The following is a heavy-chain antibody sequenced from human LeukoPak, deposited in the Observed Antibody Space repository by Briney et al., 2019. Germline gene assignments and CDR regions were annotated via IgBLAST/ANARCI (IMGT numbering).Heavy chain of an antibody. V-gene: IGHV4-61*02. Sequence: PSQTLSLTCTVSGGSISSGSYYWSWIRQPAGKGLEWIGRIYTSGSTNYNPSLKSRVTISVDTSKNQFSLKLSSVTAADTAVYYCAREEYSSSSGGIDYWGQGTLVTVSS. J-gene: IGHJ4*02. CDR2: IYTSGST. CDR1: GGSISSGSYY. CDR3: AREEYSSSSGGIDY. D-gene: IGHD6-6*01.